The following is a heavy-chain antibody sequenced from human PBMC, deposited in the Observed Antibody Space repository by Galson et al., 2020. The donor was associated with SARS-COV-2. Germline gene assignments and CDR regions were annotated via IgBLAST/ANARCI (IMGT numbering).Heavy chain of an antibody. CDR3: ATGGSSWPRGSRYNWFDP. Sequence: ASVKVSCKVSVYTLTELSMHWVRQAPGKGLEWMGGFDPEDGETIYAQKFQGRVTMTEDTSTDTAYMELSSLRSEDTAVYYCATGGSSWPRGSRYNWFDPWGQGTLVTVSS. D-gene: IGHD6-13*01. V-gene: IGHV1-24*01. J-gene: IGHJ5*02. CDR1: VYTLTELS. CDR2: FDPEDGET.